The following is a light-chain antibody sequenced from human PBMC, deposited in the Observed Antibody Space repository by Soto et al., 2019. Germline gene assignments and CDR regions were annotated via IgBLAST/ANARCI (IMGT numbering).Light chain of an antibody. CDR3: QQYNSY. Sequence: DIQMTQSPSTLSASVGDRVTITCRASQSISSWLAWYQQKPGKAPKLLIYKASSVESGVPARFSGSGSGTACTLTISSLHADHVATYDCQQYNSYFGGGTKVEIK. CDR1: QSISSW. CDR2: KAS. J-gene: IGKJ4*01. V-gene: IGKV1-5*03.